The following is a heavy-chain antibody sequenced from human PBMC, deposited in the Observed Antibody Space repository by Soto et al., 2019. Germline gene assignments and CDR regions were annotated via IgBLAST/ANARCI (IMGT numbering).Heavy chain of an antibody. Sequence: SETLSLTCTVSGGSISSGDYYWSWIPQPPGKGLEWIGYIYYSGSTYYNPSLKSRVTISVDTSKNQFSLKLSSVTAADTAVYYCARLRYFDWLLDYCGQGTLVTVSS. D-gene: IGHD3-9*01. CDR3: ARLRYFDWLLDY. CDR2: IYYSGST. V-gene: IGHV4-30-4*01. CDR1: GGSISSGDYY. J-gene: IGHJ4*02.